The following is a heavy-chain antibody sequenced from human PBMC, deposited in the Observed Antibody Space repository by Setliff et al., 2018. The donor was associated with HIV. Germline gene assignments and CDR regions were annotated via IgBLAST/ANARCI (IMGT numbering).Heavy chain of an antibody. CDR2: IYHSGST. Sequence: SETLSLTCAVSGYSISSGYYWGWIRQPPGKGLEWIGSIYHSGSTYSNPSLERRVTISVDTSKNQLSLKLSSVTAADTAVYYCARHGWSGSYYYPFEYWGQGTLVTVSS. D-gene: IGHD1-26*01. CDR3: ARHGWSGSYYYPFEY. CDR1: GYSISSGYY. J-gene: IGHJ4*02. V-gene: IGHV4-38-2*01.